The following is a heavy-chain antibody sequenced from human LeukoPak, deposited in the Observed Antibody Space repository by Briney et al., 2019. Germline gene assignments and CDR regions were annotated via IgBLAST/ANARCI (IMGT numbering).Heavy chain of an antibody. CDR2: ISRTSSYI. D-gene: IGHD1-26*01. CDR3: ARDREWELLYYYYYMDV. V-gene: IGHV3-21*01. Sequence: GGSLRLSCAASGLPFSTYSMNWVRQAPGKGLEWVSTISRTSSYIYEADSVKGRFTISRDNAKNSLYLQMNSLRAEDTAVYYCARDREWELLYYYYYMDVWGKGTTVTVSS. J-gene: IGHJ6*03. CDR1: GLPFSTYS.